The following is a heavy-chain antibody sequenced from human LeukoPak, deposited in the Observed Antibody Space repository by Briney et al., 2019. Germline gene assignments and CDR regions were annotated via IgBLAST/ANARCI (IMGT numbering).Heavy chain of an antibody. D-gene: IGHD2-2*02. CDR2: INPSGGST. Sequence: GASVKVSCKASGYTFTSYYMHWVRQAPGQGLEWMGIINPSGGSTSYAQKFQGRVTMTRDTSISTAYMELSRLRSDDTAVYYCARVPRTVVVPAAINWFDPWGQGTLVTVSS. J-gene: IGHJ5*02. V-gene: IGHV1-46*01. CDR1: GYTFTSYY. CDR3: ARVPRTVVVPAAINWFDP.